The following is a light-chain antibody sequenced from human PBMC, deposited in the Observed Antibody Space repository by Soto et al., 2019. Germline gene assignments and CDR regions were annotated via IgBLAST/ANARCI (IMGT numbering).Light chain of an antibody. J-gene: IGKJ4*01. V-gene: IGKV1-33*01. CDR1: QDISKY. CDR2: DVF. Sequence: DIQMTRSASSLPASVGDRVTISYQASQDISKYVNWFQQKPGKAPKLLIYDVFNVETGVPSRFSGRGPGTDFTLIISNLQPEDFATYYRQQYDQLPITFGGGTKVDIK. CDR3: QQYDQLPIT.